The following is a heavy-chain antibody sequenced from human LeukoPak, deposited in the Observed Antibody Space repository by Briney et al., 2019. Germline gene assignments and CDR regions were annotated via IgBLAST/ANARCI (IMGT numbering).Heavy chain of an antibody. CDR1: GLTFSDYG. V-gene: IGHV3-23*01. J-gene: IGHJ2*01. Sequence: QPGGSLRLSCAASGLTFSDYGMSWVRQAPGKGLEWVSSITGSGGSTCVDSVQGQFTISRDNSKNALYLQMSSLRADDTAVYYCAKNLLGSAAFSWYFDLWGRGTLVTVSS. CDR3: AKNLLGSAAFSWYFDL. CDR2: ITGSGGST. D-gene: IGHD1-26*01.